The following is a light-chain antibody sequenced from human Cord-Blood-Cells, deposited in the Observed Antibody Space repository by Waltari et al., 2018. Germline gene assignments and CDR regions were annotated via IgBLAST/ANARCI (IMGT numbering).Light chain of an antibody. CDR1: SSDVGGYNY. Sequence: HSVTISCTGTSSDVGGYNYVSWYQQHPGKAPKLMIYEVSKRPSGVPDRFSGSTSGNTASLTVSGLQAEDEADYYCSSYAGSNNWVFGGGTKLTVL. V-gene: IGLV2-8*01. J-gene: IGLJ3*02. CDR3: SSYAGSNNWV. CDR2: EVS.